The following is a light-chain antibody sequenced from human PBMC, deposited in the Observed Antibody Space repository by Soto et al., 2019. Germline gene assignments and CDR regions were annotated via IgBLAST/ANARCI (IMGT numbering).Light chain of an antibody. CDR2: KTS. Sequence: DIQMTQSPSTLSASVGDRVTITCRASQNINNWLAGYQQKPGKAPKLLIYKTSDLESGVPSRFSGSGSGTEFSLTISSLQPDDFATYYCQQYKSFSLTFGGGTKVDIK. V-gene: IGKV1-5*03. CDR1: QNINNW. J-gene: IGKJ4*01. CDR3: QQYKSFSLT.